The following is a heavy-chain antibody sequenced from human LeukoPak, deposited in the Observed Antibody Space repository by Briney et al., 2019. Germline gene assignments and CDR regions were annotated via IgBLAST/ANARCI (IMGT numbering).Heavy chain of an antibody. CDR3: AKVARSKTTVTTYFDY. Sequence: GGSLLLSCAGPGFPFRNYAMGGVRQAPGKGLEWVAAICGSGGSTYYADSVKGRFTISRDNSKNTLYLQMNSLRAEDTAVYYCAKVARSKTTVTTYFDYWGQGTLVTVSS. V-gene: IGHV3-23*01. D-gene: IGHD4-11*01. CDR1: GFPFRNYA. CDR2: ICGSGGST. J-gene: IGHJ4*02.